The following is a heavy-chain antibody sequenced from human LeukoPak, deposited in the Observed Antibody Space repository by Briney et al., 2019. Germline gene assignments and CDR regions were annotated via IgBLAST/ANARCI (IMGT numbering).Heavy chain of an antibody. CDR2: IYYSGST. D-gene: IGHD6-13*01. CDR3: ASPSPYSSSWYNWFDP. V-gene: IGHV4-59*12. J-gene: IGHJ5*02. Sequence: SETLSLTCTVSGGSISSYYWSWIRQPPGKGLERIGYIYYSGSTYYNPSLKSRVTISVDTSKNQFSLKLSSVTAADTAVYYCASPSPYSSSWYNWFDPWGQGTLVTVSS. CDR1: GGSISSYY.